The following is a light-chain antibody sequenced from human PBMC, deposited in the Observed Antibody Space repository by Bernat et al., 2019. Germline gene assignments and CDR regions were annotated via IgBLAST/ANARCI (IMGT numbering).Light chain of an antibody. V-gene: IGKV3-15*01. CDR3: QQYYNWPPIT. CDR1: QSVSNS. CDR2: AAS. J-gene: IGKJ5*01. Sequence: EIVMTQSPASLSVSLGERANLSCRASQSVSNSLAWFQQKPGQAPRLLIFAASTRASGIPGRFSGSGSETEFTLTISSLQSEDFAVYYCQQYYNWPPITFGQGTRLEIK.